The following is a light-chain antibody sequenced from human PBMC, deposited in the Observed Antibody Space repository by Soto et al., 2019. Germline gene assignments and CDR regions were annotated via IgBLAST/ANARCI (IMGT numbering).Light chain of an antibody. V-gene: IGKV1-39*01. J-gene: IGKJ2*01. CDR2: AAS. CDR3: QKRSSTPYT. CDR1: QSISSY. Sequence: DIQMTQYPSSLSASVGDRVTITCRASQSISSYLNWYQQKPGKAPKLLIYAASSLQSGVPSRFSGRGSGTAFTLTISSLQPEDFATYYCQKRSSTPYTFGQGTQLDIK.